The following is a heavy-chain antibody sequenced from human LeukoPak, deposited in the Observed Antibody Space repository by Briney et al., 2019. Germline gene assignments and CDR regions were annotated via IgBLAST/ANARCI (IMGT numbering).Heavy chain of an antibody. CDR3: ARGKRSSLYYYYYYMDV. CDR1: GGSISSTNYY. CDR2: VYYTGTT. D-gene: IGHD6-6*01. J-gene: IGHJ6*03. V-gene: IGHV4-39*07. Sequence: PSETLSPTCNVSGGSISSTNYYWGWIRQAPGKGLEWLGNVYYTGTTYYNPSLKSRLTISVDTSNNQFSLRLSSVTAADTAVYYCARGKRSSLYYYYYYMDVWGKGTTVTVSS.